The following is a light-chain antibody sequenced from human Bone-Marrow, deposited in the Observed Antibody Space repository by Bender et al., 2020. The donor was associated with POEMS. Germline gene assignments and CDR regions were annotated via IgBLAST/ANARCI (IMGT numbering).Light chain of an antibody. V-gene: IGLV2-14*02. J-gene: IGLJ1*01. CDR3: RSYTSSDTHV. Sequence: QSALTQPPSASGSPGQSVTISCRGTSSDVGSFNLVSWYQQNPGEAPKLMIYEVSNRPSGISSRFSGSKSGNTASLTISGLQAEDEADFYCRSYTSSDTHVFGTGTKVTVL. CDR1: SSDVGSFNL. CDR2: EVS.